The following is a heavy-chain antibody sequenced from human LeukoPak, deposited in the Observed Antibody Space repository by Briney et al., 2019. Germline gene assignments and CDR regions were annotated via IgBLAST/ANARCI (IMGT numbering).Heavy chain of an antibody. CDR3: VKRTMAGVLERRTYYFDY. CDR1: GFTFSSYA. Sequence: GGSLRLPCAASGFTFSSYAMHWVRQAPGKGLEWVAVISYDGSNKYYADSVKGRFTISRDNSKNTLYLQMNSLRAEDTALYYCVKRTMAGVLERRTYYFDYWGQGSLVTVSP. V-gene: IGHV3-30*04. CDR2: ISYDGSNK. J-gene: IGHJ4*02. D-gene: IGHD2-2*01.